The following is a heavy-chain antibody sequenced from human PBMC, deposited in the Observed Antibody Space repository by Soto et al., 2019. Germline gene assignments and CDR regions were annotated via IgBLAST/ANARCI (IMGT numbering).Heavy chain of an antibody. J-gene: IGHJ4*02. CDR3: AKMGPFSMIVVVITPNFDY. CDR2: ISGSGGST. V-gene: IGHV3-23*01. D-gene: IGHD3-22*01. CDR1: GFTFSSYA. Sequence: GSLRLSCAASGFTFSSYAMSWVRQAPGKGLEWVSAISGSGGSTYYADSVKGRFTISRDNSKNTLYLQMNSLRAEDTAVYYCAKMGPFSMIVVVITPNFDYWGQGTLVTVSS.